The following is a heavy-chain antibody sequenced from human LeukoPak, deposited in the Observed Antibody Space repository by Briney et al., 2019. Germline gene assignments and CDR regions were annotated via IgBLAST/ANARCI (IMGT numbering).Heavy chain of an antibody. Sequence: SVKVSCKASGGTFSSYAISWVRQAPGQGLEWMGRIIPILGMANYAQKFQGRVTITADKSTSTAYMELSSLRSEDTAAYYCARAGGYSGYDFFDYWGQGTLVTVSS. CDR3: ARAGGYSGYDFFDY. CDR2: IIPILGMA. V-gene: IGHV1-69*04. CDR1: GGTFSSYA. J-gene: IGHJ4*02. D-gene: IGHD5-12*01.